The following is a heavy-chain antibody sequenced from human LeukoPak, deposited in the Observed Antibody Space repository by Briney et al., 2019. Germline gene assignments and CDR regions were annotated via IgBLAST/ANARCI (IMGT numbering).Heavy chain of an antibody. V-gene: IGHV3-7*01. CDR2: MVQAGSAR. J-gene: IGHJ4*02. Sequence: GGSLRLSCVASELSFSTKWMSWVRQAPGKGLEWVASMVQAGSARHYLDSVKGRFTISRDNAKNSLFLQMNSLRADDTAVYYCASLLGSATRWSYWRQGILVTVSS. CDR3: ASLLGSATRWSY. CDR1: ELSFSTKW. D-gene: IGHD3-10*01.